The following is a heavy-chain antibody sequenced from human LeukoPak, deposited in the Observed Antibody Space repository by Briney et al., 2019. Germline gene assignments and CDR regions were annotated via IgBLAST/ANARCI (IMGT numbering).Heavy chain of an antibody. D-gene: IGHD7-27*01. J-gene: IGHJ4*02. V-gene: IGHV3-7*05. CDR1: GFTISSYW. CDR2: TKQDGGEK. CDR3: ARDGSTGAVDFDY. Sequence: GGSLRLSCAASGFTISSYWMSWVRQAPGKGLEWVASTKQDGGEKYYVDSVKGRFTISRDNAKSSLYLQMNSLRAEDTAVYYCARDGSTGAVDFDYWGQGTLVTVSS.